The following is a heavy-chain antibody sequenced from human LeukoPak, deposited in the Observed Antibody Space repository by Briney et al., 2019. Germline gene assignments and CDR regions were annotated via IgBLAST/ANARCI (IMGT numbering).Heavy chain of an antibody. J-gene: IGHJ5*02. V-gene: IGHV3-23*01. CDR2: IRRSGENT. Sequence: GGSLRLSCAASGFTFSSFDMSWVRQAPGRGLEWVSSIRRSGENTYYGDAVKGRFTISRDNSKNTVYLQMNNMRVDDTAVNYCVRVAGWHWFDPWGQGALVTVSS. CDR1: GFTFSSFD. CDR3: VRVAGWHWFDP. D-gene: IGHD6-19*01.